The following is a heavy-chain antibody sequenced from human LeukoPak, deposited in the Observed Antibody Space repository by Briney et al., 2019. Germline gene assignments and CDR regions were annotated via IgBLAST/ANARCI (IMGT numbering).Heavy chain of an antibody. V-gene: IGHV3-48*03. CDR2: MYSGGST. CDR1: GFTFSSYE. D-gene: IGHD5-12*01. J-gene: IGHJ4*02. CDR3: ARAGDGYDSSFDY. Sequence: GGSLRLSCAASGFTFSSYEMNWVRQAPGKGLGWVSVMYSGGSTYDADSVKGRFTISRDNAKNSLYLQMNSLRAEDTAVYYCARAGDGYDSSFDYWGQGTLVTVSS.